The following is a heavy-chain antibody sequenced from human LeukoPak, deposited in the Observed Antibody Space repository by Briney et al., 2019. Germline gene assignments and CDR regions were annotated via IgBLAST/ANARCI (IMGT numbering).Heavy chain of an antibody. CDR3: ARYIAVAGTVGY. J-gene: IGHJ4*02. D-gene: IGHD6-19*01. V-gene: IGHV4-34*01. CDR2: INHNGRT. CDR1: GGPFSGYY. Sequence: PSETPSLTCAVYGGPFSGYYWSWIRQPPGKGLQWIGEINHNGRTNYNPSLKSRVTISVDTSKNQFSLKLNSVTAADTAVYYCARYIAVAGTVGYWRQRTLVTVSS.